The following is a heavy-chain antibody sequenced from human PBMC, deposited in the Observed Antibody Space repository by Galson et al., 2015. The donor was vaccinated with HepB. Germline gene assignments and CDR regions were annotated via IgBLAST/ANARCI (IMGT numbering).Heavy chain of an antibody. J-gene: IGHJ6*03. CDR1: GDSVSSNSAA. CDR3: ARGEGDYYYYYMDV. CDR2: TYYRSKWYN. Sequence: CAISGDSVSSNSAAWNWIRQSPSRGLEWLGRTYYRSKWYNGYAVSVKSRITINPDTSKNQFSLQLNSVTPEDTAVYYCARGEGDYYYYYMDVWGKGTTVTVSS. V-gene: IGHV6-1*01.